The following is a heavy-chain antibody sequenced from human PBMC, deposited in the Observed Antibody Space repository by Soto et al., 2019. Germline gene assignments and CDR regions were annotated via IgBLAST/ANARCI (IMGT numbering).Heavy chain of an antibody. CDR1: GGTFSSYA. Sequence: QVQLVQSGAEVKKPGSSVKVSCKASGGTFSSYAISWVRQAPGQGLEWMGGIIPIFGTANYAQKFQGRVTITADKSTSTAYMELSSLRSEDTAVYYCAGGRGGGDLIGYYGMDVWGQGTTVTVSS. CDR3: AGGRGGGDLIGYYGMDV. CDR2: IIPIFGTA. V-gene: IGHV1-69*06. D-gene: IGHD2-21*02. J-gene: IGHJ6*02.